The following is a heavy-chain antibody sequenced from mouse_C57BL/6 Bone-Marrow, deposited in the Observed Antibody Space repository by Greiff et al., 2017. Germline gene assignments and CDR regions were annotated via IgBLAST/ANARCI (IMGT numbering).Heavy chain of an antibody. V-gene: IGHV1-69*01. D-gene: IGHD2-12*01. J-gene: IGHJ4*01. CDR2: IDPSDSYT. CDR3: ASHDDGYYYAMDY. CDR1: GYTFTSYW. Sequence: VQLQQPGAELVMPGASVKLSCKASGYTFTSYWMHWVKQRPGQGLEWIGEIDPSDSYTNYNQKFKGKSTLTVDKSSSTAYMQLSSLTSEDSAVYYCASHDDGYYYAMDYWGQGTSVTVSS.